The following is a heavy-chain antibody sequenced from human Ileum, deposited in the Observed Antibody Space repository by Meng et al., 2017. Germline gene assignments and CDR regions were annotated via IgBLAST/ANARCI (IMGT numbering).Heavy chain of an antibody. CDR3: ARDPGISGDAFDI. D-gene: IGHD1-14*01. J-gene: IGHJ3*02. CDR1: GGTFSSYA. CDR2: IIPIFGTA. Sequence: SVKVSCKASGGTFSSYAISWVRQAPGQGLEWMGGIIPIFGTANYAQKFQGRVTITADESTSTAYMELSSLRSEDTAVYYCARDPGISGDAFDIWGQGKMVTVSS. V-gene: IGHV1-69*13.